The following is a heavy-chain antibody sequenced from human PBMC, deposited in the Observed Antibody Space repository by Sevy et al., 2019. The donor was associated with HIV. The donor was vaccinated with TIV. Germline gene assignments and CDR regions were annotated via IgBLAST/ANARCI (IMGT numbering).Heavy chain of an antibody. CDR2: IKQDGSEK. J-gene: IGHJ3*02. D-gene: IGHD3-10*01. CDR3: ARKRISMVRGVIGDAFDI. CDR1: GFTFCSYW. Sequence: GGSLRLSCAASGFTFCSYWMSWVRQAPGKGLEWVANIKQDGSEKYYVDSVKGRFTISRDNAKNSLYLQMNSLRAEDTAVYDCARKRISMVRGVIGDAFDIWGQGTMVTVSS. V-gene: IGHV3-7*03.